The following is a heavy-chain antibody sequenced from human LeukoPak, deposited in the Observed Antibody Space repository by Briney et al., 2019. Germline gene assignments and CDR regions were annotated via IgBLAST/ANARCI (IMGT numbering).Heavy chain of an antibody. CDR2: ISYDGSNK. CDR1: GFTFSSYA. V-gene: IGHV3-30*04. D-gene: IGHD5-12*01. CDR3: ARDGDISY. J-gene: IGHJ4*02. Sequence: PGGSLRLSCAASGFTFSSYAMHWVRQAPGKGLEWVAVISYDGSNKYYADSVKGRFTISRDNSKNTLYLQMNSLRAEDTAVYYCARDGDISYWGQGTLVTVSS.